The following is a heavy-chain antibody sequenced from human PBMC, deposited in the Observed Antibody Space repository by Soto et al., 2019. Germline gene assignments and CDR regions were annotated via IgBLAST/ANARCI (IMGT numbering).Heavy chain of an antibody. J-gene: IGHJ4*02. CDR3: ARRGGALGY. CDR1: GFTFSSYA. D-gene: IGHD3-16*01. Sequence: EVQLMESGGGLVQPGGSLRLSCAASGFTFSSYAMSWVRQAPGKGLEWVSVITGSGSTTYYADSVKGRFTISRDKSKTTLYLQMNSLRAEDTAVYYWARRGGALGYWGQGTLVTVSS. V-gene: IGHV3-23*01. CDR2: ITGSGSTT.